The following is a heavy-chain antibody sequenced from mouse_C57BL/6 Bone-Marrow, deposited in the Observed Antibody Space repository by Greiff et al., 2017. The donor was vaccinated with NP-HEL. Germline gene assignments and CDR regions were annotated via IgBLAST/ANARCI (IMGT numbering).Heavy chain of an antibody. V-gene: IGHV5-4*03. CDR2: ISDGGSYT. D-gene: IGHD2-5*01. CDR3: ARVPLYYSNYVGYFDV. J-gene: IGHJ1*03. CDR1: GFTFSSYA. Sequence: EVNVVESGGGLVKPGGSLKLSCAASGFTFSSYAMSWVRQTPEKRLEWVATISDGGSYTYYPDNVKGRFTISRDNAKNNLYLQMSHLKSEDTAMYYCARVPLYYSNYVGYFDVWGTGTTVTVAS.